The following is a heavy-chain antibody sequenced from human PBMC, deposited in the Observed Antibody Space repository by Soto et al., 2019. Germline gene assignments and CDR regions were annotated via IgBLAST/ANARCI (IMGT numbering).Heavy chain of an antibody. Sequence: VQLVQSGSEVKKPGASVKVSCQASGGTFSGYVVTWVRQAPGQGLEWMGEFVPLLGTTNYAQRFSGRITITPEESTSTAYMELRTLSSDEKAVYYGATHGPSVSSPTYFDNWGQGNLVTVSS. V-gene: IGHV1-69*01. D-gene: IGHD2-2*01. CDR3: ATHGPSVSSPTYFDN. J-gene: IGHJ4*02. CDR2: FVPLLGTT. CDR1: GGTFSGYV.